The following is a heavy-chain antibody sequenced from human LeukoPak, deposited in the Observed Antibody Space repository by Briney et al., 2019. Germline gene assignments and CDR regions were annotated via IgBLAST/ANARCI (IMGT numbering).Heavy chain of an antibody. J-gene: IGHJ3*02. CDR1: GDSVSSHSAA. Sequence: SQTLSLTCAISGDSVSSHSAAWNWIRQSPSRGLEWLGRTYYRSKWYNDYAVSVKSRITINPDTSKNQFSLQLSSVTPEDTAVYYCVRWKFFGGYTIAFDIWGQGTMVTVSS. CDR2: TYYRSKWYN. CDR3: VRWKFFGGYTIAFDI. V-gene: IGHV6-1*01. D-gene: IGHD3-10*01.